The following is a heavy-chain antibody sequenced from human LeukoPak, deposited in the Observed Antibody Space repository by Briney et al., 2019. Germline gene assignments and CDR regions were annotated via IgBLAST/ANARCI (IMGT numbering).Heavy chain of an antibody. CDR1: GGSISSGDYY. CDR2: IYYSGST. V-gene: IGHV4-30-4*01. J-gene: IGHJ4*02. Sequence: TSETLSLTCTVSGGSISSGDYYWSWIRQPPGKGLEWIGYIYYSGSTYYNPSLKSRVTISVDTSKNQFSLKLSSVTAADTAVYYCAREVGADYFDYWGQGTLVTVSS. CDR3: AREVGADYFDY. D-gene: IGHD1-26*01.